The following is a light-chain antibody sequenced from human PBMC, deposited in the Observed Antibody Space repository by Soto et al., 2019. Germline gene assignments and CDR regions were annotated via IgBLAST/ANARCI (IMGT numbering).Light chain of an antibody. J-gene: IGLJ1*01. CDR3: QVWDSSTDV. CDR1: NIGSKN. Sequence: SYELTQPLSVSVALGQTARITCGGNNIGSKNVHWYQQKPGQAPVLVIDRDSNRPSGIPERFSGSNSGNTATLTISRAQAGDEADYYCQVWDSSTDVFGTGTKLTVL. CDR2: RDS. V-gene: IGLV3-9*01.